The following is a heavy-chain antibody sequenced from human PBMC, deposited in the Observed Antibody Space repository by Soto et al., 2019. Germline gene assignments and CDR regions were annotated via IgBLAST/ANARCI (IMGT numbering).Heavy chain of an antibody. Sequence: QVQLVESGGGVVQPGRSLRLSCVTSGFPFNKYGMHWVRQAPGKGLEWVAIIWYDGSEKYYGDSVKGRFTISRDNSRDTLFLQLDSLRADETAMYYCARLGGSGGDSIDYWGQGTLVTVSS. CDR1: GFPFNKYG. CDR3: ARLGGSGGDSIDY. CDR2: IWYDGSEK. D-gene: IGHD3-10*01. J-gene: IGHJ4*02. V-gene: IGHV3-33*01.